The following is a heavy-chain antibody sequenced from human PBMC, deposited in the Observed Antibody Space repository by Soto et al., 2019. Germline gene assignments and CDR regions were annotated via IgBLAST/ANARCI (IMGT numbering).Heavy chain of an antibody. D-gene: IGHD3-3*01. CDR1: GFTFSSYA. J-gene: IGHJ4*02. CDR3: AKDFRDLEWLLYFDY. Sequence: EVQLLESGGGLVQPGGSLRLSCAASGFTFSSYAMSWVRQAPGKGLEWVSAISGSGGSTYYADSVKGRFTISRDNSTNTLYLQMNSLRAEDTAVYYCAKDFRDLEWLLYFDYWGQGTLVTVSS. CDR2: ISGSGGST. V-gene: IGHV3-23*01.